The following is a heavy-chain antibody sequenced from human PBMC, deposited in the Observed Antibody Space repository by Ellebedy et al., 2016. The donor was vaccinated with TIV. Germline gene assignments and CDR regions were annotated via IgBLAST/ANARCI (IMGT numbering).Heavy chain of an antibody. J-gene: IGHJ4*02. D-gene: IGHD2-2*01. V-gene: IGHV3-30*03. CDR2: TSYDGNNK. CDR3: ALPAAKSKGV. CDR1: GFSFSSYG. Sequence: GGSLRLXCAASGFSFSSYGMHWVRQAPGKGLEWVAVTSYDGNNKYYADSVKGRFTISRDNSKNTLYLQMSSLRAEDTAVYYCALPAAKSKGVWGQGTLVTVSS.